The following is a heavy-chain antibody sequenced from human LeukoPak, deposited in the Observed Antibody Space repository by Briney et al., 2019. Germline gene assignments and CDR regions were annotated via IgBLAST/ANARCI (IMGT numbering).Heavy chain of an antibody. V-gene: IGHV3-30*02. CDR3: VRDGRRNCSSIDYYTFLN. J-gene: IGHJ4*02. CDR1: GFTFSYFG. CDR2: IRYDGSNK. Sequence: GGSLRLSCAASGFTFSYFGIHWVRQAPGKGLEWVTFIRYDGSNKYYVDSVKGRFTISRDNSKNTVYLQMNSLRSEDTAVYYCVRDGRRNCSSIDYYTFLNWGQGTLVSVSS. D-gene: IGHD2-2*01.